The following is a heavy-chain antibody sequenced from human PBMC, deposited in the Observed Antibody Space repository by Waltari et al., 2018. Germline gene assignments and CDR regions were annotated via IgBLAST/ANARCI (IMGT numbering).Heavy chain of an antibody. D-gene: IGHD5-18*01. J-gene: IGHJ4*02. CDR1: GFIVTTNH. CDR2: VYTGGST. Sequence: DVQLVETGGGLIQHGGSLKLPCAASGFIVTTNHIRWVRQAPGKGLEWVSIVYTGGSTYYADFVKGRFTISRDSSKNTLYLQMNDLRAEDTAVYYCASSTAQPWTKGGLDNWGQGTLVIVSS. V-gene: IGHV3-53*02. CDR3: ASSTAQPWTKGGLDN.